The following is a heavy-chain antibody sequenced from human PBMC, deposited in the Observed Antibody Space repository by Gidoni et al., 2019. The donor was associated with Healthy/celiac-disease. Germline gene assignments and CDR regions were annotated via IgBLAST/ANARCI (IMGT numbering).Heavy chain of an antibody. D-gene: IGHD2-2*01. V-gene: IGHV4-30-4*01. Sequence: QVQLQESGPGLVKPSQTLSLTCTVSGGSISSGDYYWSWIRQPPGKGLEWIGYIYYSGSTYYNPSLKSRVTISVDTSKNQFSLKLSSVTAADTAVYYCARSCSSTSCYPYYYYGMDVWGQGTTVTVSS. CDR3: ARSCSSTSCYPYYYYGMDV. CDR1: GGSISSGDYY. CDR2: IYYSGST. J-gene: IGHJ6*02.